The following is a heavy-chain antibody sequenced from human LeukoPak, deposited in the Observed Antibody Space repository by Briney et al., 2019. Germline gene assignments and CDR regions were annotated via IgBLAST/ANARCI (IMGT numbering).Heavy chain of an antibody. Sequence: GGSLRLSCTASGFTFSDYSMNWVRQAPGKGLEWVSSISRRSRHVYYAGSVKGRFTISRDNAKNSLYLKMNSLRAEDMAVYFCVRDLMGSGATTAYLHHWGQGTLVTVSS. CDR3: VRDLMGSGATTAYLHH. V-gene: IGHV3-21*01. CDR2: ISRRSRHV. J-gene: IGHJ1*01. CDR1: GFTFSDYS. D-gene: IGHD4/OR15-4a*01.